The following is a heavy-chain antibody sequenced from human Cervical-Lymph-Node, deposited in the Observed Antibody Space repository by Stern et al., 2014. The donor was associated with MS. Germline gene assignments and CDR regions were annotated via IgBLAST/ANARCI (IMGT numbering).Heavy chain of an antibody. CDR1: GGTFSNFA. Sequence: VQLVQSGAEVKKPGSSAKVSCKASGGTFSNFAMNWVRQAPGQGLVWMGGIIPMFGTTNQTQEFQGRVTFTADKSTKTAFMELSSLSSGDTAVYYCVLQTLGATYWGQGTLVIVSS. D-gene: IGHD3-3*01. V-gene: IGHV1-69*06. J-gene: IGHJ4*02. CDR3: VLQTLGATY. CDR2: IIPMFGTT.